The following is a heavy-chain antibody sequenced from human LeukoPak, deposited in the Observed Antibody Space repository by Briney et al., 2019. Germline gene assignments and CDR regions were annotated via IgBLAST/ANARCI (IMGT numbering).Heavy chain of an antibody. J-gene: IGHJ3*02. CDR2: IYHSGST. CDR1: GGSFSGYY. V-gene: IGHV4-34*01. D-gene: IGHD3-10*01. Sequence: PSETLSLTCAVYGGSFSGYYWSWIRQPPGKGLEWIGDIYHSGSTNYNPSLKSRVTISVDTSKNQFSLKLSSVPAADTAVYFCARRPACHGSMVRGDQRAFDIWGQGTMVTVSS. CDR3: ARRPACHGSMVRGDQRAFDI.